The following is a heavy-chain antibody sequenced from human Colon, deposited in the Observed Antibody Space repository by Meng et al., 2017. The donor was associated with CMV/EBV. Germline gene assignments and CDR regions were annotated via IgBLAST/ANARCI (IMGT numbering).Heavy chain of an antibody. J-gene: IGHJ6*02. Sequence: SETLSLTCSVPGTSISSQYWSWIRQAPGKGLEWIGFMYHSGITAYNPSLESRVTMSVDVSKNDFSLTLNSATAADTAVYYCARTFWSGYFYGLDVWGPGTTVTV. CDR3: ARTFWSGYFYGLDV. CDR1: GTSISSQY. V-gene: IGHV4-59*11. CDR2: MYHSGIT. D-gene: IGHD3-3*01.